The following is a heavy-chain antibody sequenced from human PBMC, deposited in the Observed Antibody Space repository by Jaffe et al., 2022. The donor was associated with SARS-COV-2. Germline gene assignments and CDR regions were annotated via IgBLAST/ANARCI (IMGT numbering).Heavy chain of an antibody. V-gene: IGHV3-30-3*01. D-gene: IGHD3-10*01. J-gene: IGHJ4*02. CDR2: ISYDGSNK. Sequence: QVQLVESGGGVVQPGRSLRLSCAASGFTFSSYAMHWVRQAPGKGLEWVAVISYDGSNKYYADSVKGRFTISRDNSKNTLYLQMNSLRAEDTAVYYCARDRGRGSFDYWGQGTLVTVSS. CDR3: ARDRGRGSFDY. CDR1: GFTFSSYA.